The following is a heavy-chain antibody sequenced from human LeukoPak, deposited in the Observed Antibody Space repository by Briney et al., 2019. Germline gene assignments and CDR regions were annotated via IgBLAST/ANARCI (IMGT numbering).Heavy chain of an antibody. CDR3: AKDSGPTDSGY. Sequence: GGSLRLSCAASGFTFSSYAMSWVRQAPGKGLEWVSAISGSGGSTYYADSVKGRFTISRDNSKNTLYLQMNSLRAEETAVYYCAKDSGPTDSGYWGQGTLVTVSS. CDR1: GFTFSSYA. J-gene: IGHJ4*02. D-gene: IGHD3-10*01. CDR2: ISGSGGST. V-gene: IGHV3-23*01.